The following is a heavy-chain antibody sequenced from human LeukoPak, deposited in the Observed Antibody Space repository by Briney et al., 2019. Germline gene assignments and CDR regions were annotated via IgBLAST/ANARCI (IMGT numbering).Heavy chain of an antibody. D-gene: IGHD6-13*01. CDR3: ATSSWSDKNFDY. V-gene: IGHV3-20*04. Sequence: GGSLRLSCAASGFTFDDYGMSWVRQAPGKGLEWVSGINWNGGSTGYADPVKGRFTISRDNAKNSLYLQMNSLRAEDTALYYCATSSWSDKNFDYWGQGTLVTVSS. J-gene: IGHJ4*02. CDR1: GFTFDDYG. CDR2: INWNGGST.